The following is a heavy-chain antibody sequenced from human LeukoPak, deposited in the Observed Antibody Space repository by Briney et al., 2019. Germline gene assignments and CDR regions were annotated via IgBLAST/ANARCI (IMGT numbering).Heavy chain of an antibody. V-gene: IGHV1-2*02. J-gene: IGHJ5*02. D-gene: IGHD2-2*01. CDR2: INPNSGGT. Sequence: ASVKVSCKASGYTFTGYYMHWVRQAPGQGLEWMGWINPNSGGTNYAQKFQGRVTMTRDTSISTAYMELSRLRSDDTAVYYCATTGGYCSSTSCPNWFDPWGQGTLVTVSS. CDR3: ATTGGYCSSTSCPNWFDP. CDR1: GYTFTGYY.